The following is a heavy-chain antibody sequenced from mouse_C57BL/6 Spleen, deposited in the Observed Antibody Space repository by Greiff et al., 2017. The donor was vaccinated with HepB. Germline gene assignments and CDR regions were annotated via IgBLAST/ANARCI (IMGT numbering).Heavy chain of an antibody. D-gene: IGHD1-1*01. V-gene: IGHV14-4*01. J-gene: IGHJ3*01. Sequence: EVHLVESGAELVRPGASVKLSCTASGFNIKDDYMHWVKQRPEQGLEWIGWIDPENGDTEYASKFQGKATITADTSSNTAYLQLSSLTSEDTAVYYCTLITTVVPFAYWGQGTLVTVSA. CDR2: IDPENGDT. CDR3: TLITTVVPFAY. CDR1: GFNIKDDY.